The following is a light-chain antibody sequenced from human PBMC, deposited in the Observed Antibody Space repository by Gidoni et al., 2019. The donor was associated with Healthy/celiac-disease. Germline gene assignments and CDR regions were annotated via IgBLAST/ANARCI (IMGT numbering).Light chain of an antibody. CDR2: AAS. V-gene: IGKV3-11*01. Sequence: EIVLTQSPATRSLSPGERATLSCRASQSVSSYLAWYQQKPGQAPRLLLYAASNRATGIPARFSGSGSGTDFTLTIRRLEPEDFAVYYCQQRSNWPPYPFGQGTKLEIK. CDR3: QQRSNWPPYP. CDR1: QSVSSY. J-gene: IGKJ2*01.